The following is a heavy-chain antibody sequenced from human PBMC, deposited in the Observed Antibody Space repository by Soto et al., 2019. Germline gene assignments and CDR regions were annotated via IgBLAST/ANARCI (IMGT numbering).Heavy chain of an antibody. V-gene: IGHV4-34*01. Sequence: SETLSLTCAVSGGSFSGYYWSWIRQPPGKGLEWIGEINDSGSTKYNPSLKSRVTISVDTSKNQFSLKLSSVTAADTAVYYCAIEGNSYGYFYFDYWGQGTLVTVSS. CDR1: GGSFSGYY. CDR3: AIEGNSYGYFYFDY. CDR2: INDSGST. D-gene: IGHD5-18*01. J-gene: IGHJ4*02.